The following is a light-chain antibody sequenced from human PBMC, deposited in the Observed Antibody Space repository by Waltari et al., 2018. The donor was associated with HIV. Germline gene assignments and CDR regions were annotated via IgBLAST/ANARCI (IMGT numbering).Light chain of an antibody. V-gene: IGLV3-21*02. CDR1: NIGSTS. J-gene: IGLJ3*02. CDR3: QVWISPNDQLNWV. Sequence: SYVLTQPPSVSVATGQTTRSTSRGDNIGSTSVQRYQQMPGQAPVLVVYDGRDRPSGIPERISGSNSGNTATLTISRVEAGDEADYYCQVWISPNDQLNWVFGGGTKLTVL. CDR2: DGR.